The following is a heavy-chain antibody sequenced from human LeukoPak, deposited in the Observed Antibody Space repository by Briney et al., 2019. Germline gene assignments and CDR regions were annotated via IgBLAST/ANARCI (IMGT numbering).Heavy chain of an antibody. J-gene: IGHJ4*02. CDR2: IYYSGST. CDR1: GGSISSYY. V-gene: IGHV4-59*01. CDR3: ARMGYYDYVWGSYPTLVDY. Sequence: PSETLSLTCTVSGGSISSYYWSWIRQPPGKGLEWIGYIYYSGSTNYNPSLKSRVTISVDTSKNQSSLKLSSVTAADTAVYYCARMGYYDYVWGSYPTLVDYWGQGTLVTVSS. D-gene: IGHD3-16*02.